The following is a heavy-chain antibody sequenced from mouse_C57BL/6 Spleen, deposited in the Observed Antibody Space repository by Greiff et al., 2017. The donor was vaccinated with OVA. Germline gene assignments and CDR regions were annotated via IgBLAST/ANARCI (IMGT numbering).Heavy chain of an antibody. J-gene: IGHJ2*01. CDR1: GYTFTSYG. CDR2: IYPRSGNT. D-gene: IGHD2-3*01. CDR3: ARVGLLGYFDY. V-gene: IGHV1-81*01. Sequence: VQLQQSGAELARPGASVKLSCKASGYTFTSYGISWVKQRPGQGLEWIGEIYPRSGNTYYNEKFKGKATLTADKSSSTAYMQLRSLTSEDSAVYLCARVGLLGYFDYWGQGTTLTVSS.